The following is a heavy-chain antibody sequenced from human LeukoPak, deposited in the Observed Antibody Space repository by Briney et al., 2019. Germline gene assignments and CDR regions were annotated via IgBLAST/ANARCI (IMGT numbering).Heavy chain of an antibody. Sequence: GGSLRLSCAASGFTVSSNYMTWVRQAPGKGLEWVSVIYSGGNTYYADSVKGRFTISRDNSKNTLYLQMNSLRAEDTAVYYCATMNSGRYVDYWGQGTLVTVSS. CDR3: ATMNSGRYVDY. J-gene: IGHJ4*02. D-gene: IGHD6-19*01. CDR1: GFTVSSNY. V-gene: IGHV3-53*01. CDR2: IYSGGNT.